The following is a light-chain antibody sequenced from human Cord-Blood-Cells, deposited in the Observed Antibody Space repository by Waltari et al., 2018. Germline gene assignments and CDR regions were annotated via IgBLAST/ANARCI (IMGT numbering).Light chain of an antibody. J-gene: IGKJ3*01. CDR1: QSISSY. CDR3: QQSYSTPT. V-gene: IGKV1-39*01. Sequence: DIHMTQSPSSLSASVGDRVTITCRASQSISSYLNWYQQKPGKAPKLLIYAASSLQSGVRARFSGSGSGTDFTLTISSLQPEDFATYYCQQSYSTPTFGPGTKVDIK. CDR2: AAS.